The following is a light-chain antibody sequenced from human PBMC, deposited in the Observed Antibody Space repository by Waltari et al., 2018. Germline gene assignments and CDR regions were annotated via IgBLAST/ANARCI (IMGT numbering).Light chain of an antibody. Sequence: QPALTQPPSASGSPGQSVTISCTGTSSDVGGHNFVSWYQQHPGKAPKVIIYEVTKRPSGVPDRFSGSKAGNTASLTVSGLQTEDEADYYCCSYAGSDTPYVFGTGTTVTVL. V-gene: IGLV2-8*01. CDR2: EVT. CDR3: CSYAGSDTPYV. J-gene: IGLJ1*01. CDR1: SSDVGGHNF.